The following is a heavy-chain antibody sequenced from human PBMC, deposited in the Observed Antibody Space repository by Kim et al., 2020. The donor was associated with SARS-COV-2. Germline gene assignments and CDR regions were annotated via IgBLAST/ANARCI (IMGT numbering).Heavy chain of an antibody. CDR1: GGSFSGYY. CDR3: ARGRRSGGNYYFDY. D-gene: IGHD2-15*01. J-gene: IGHJ4*02. CDR2: INHSGST. Sequence: SETLSLTCAVYGGSFSGYYWSWIRQPPGKGLEWIGEINHSGSTNYNPSLKSRVTISADTSKNHFSLNLSSVTAADTAVYYCARGRRSGGNYYFDYWGQGTLVTVSS. V-gene: IGHV4-34*01.